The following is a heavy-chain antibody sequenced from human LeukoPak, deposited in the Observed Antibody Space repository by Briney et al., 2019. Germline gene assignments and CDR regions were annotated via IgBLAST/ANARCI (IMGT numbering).Heavy chain of an antibody. CDR1: GGSISSYY. V-gene: IGHV4-59*01. CDR3: ARDLAAAGTNGFDP. CDR2: IYYSGST. J-gene: IGHJ5*02. D-gene: IGHD6-13*01. Sequence: PSETLSLTCTAAGGSISSYYWSWIRQPPGKGLEWIGYIYYSGSTNYNPSLKSRVTISVDTSKNPFSLKLSSVTASDTAVYYCARDLAAAGTNGFDPWGQGTLVTVSS.